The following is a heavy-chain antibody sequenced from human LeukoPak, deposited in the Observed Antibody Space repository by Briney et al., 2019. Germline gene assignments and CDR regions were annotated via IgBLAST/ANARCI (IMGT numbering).Heavy chain of an antibody. CDR3: ASDPIVGATTDWFDP. CDR2: MNPHSGNT. J-gene: IGHJ5*02. D-gene: IGHD1-26*01. V-gene: IGHV1-8*01. Sequence: ASVKVSCRASGYTFTSYDINWVRQATGQGLEWMGWMNPHSGNTVYAQKFQGRVTMTRNTAISTAYMELSSLRSEDTAVYSCASDPIVGATTDWFDPWGQGTLVTVSS. CDR1: GYTFTSYD.